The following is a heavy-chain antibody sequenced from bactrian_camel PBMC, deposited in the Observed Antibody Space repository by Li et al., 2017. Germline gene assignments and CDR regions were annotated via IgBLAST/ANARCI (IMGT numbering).Heavy chain of an antibody. Sequence: QVQLVESGGGSVQVGESLIISCAASGFISSNHCVAWFREGPGKEREGVAAIDSDGNTNYADSVRGRFTISRDNAKNTLYLQMNSLKPEDTALYFCAAFNTGWGWGQGTQVTVS. D-gene: IGHD1*01. CDR3: AAFNTGWG. CDR1: GFISSNHC. V-gene: IGHV3S53*01. CDR2: IDSDGNT. J-gene: IGHJ4*01.